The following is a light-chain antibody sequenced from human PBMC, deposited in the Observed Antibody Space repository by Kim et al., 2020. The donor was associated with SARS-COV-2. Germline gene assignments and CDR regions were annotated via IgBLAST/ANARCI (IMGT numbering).Light chain of an antibody. CDR3: QSYDRSLAGYV. CDR1: SSNIGAFYN. J-gene: IGLJ1*01. CDR2: GNT. Sequence: QRVTSSCTGSSSNIGAFYNVHWYQHLPGTAPKRLIYGNTNRPSGVPDRFSGSKSGTSASLAITGLQAEDEADYYCQSYDRSLAGYVFGTGTKVTVL. V-gene: IGLV1-40*01.